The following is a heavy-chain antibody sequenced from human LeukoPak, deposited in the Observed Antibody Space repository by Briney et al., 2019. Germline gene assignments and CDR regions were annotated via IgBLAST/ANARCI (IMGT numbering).Heavy chain of an antibody. CDR1: GGTFSSYA. D-gene: IGHD6-13*01. J-gene: IGHJ4*02. Sequence: EASVKVSCKASGGTFSSYAISWVRQAPGQGLEWMGGIIPIFGTANYAQKFQGRVTITADESTSTAYMELSSLRSEDTAVCYCASNPGIAAAGFDYWGQGTLVTVSS. V-gene: IGHV1-69*01. CDR2: IIPIFGTA. CDR3: ASNPGIAAAGFDY.